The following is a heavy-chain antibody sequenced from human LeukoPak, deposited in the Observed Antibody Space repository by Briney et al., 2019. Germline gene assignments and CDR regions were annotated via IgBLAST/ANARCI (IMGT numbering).Heavy chain of an antibody. V-gene: IGHV3-30-3*01. CDR2: ISYDGSNK. Sequence: GGSLRLSCAVSGFTFSGYDMNWVRQAPGKGLEWVAVISYDGSNKNYADSVKGRCTISRDNSKNTLYLQMNSLRAEDTAVYYCARDAYYYGSGSYGNFDYWGQGTLVTVSS. J-gene: IGHJ4*02. CDR1: GFTFSGYD. D-gene: IGHD3-10*01. CDR3: ARDAYYYGSGSYGNFDY.